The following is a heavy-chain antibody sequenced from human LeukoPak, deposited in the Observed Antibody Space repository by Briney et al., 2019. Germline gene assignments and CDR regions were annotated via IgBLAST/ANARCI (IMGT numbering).Heavy chain of an antibody. Sequence: GGSLRLSCTASGFTFNNYAMTWVCQAPGKGLEWVSAITGSGASTNYADSVKGRFTISRDNSKNTLYLQMNSLRAEDTAVYYCARDPPWELLGESFDYWGQGTLVTVSS. CDR1: GFTFNNYA. D-gene: IGHD1-26*01. V-gene: IGHV3-23*01. J-gene: IGHJ4*02. CDR3: ARDPPWELLGESFDY. CDR2: ITGSGAST.